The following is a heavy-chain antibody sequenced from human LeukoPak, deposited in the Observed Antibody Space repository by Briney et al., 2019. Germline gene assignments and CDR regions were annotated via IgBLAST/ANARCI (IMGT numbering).Heavy chain of an antibody. D-gene: IGHD1-26*01. CDR1: GGSFSGYY. CDR2: INHSGST. CDR3: ARQSMGAPNLIDF. V-gene: IGHV4-34*01. J-gene: IGHJ4*02. Sequence: SETLSLTCAVYGGSFSGYYWSWIRQPPGKGLEWIGEINHSGSTNYNPSLKSRVTISVDTSKNQFSLKLSSATAADTAVYYCARQSMGAPNLIDFWGQGTLVTVSS.